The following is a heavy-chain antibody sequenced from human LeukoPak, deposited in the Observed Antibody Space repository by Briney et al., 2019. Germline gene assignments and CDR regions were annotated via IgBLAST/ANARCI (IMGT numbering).Heavy chain of an antibody. Sequence: PGGSLRLSCAASGFTFSDYHMSWIRQAPGKGLEWVSYISGSSSNTKYADSVKGRFTISRDNAKHSVYLQMNSLRAEDTAVYHCAAGRNDEDYWGPGTLVTVSS. CDR1: GFTFSDYH. J-gene: IGHJ4*02. D-gene: IGHD1-1*01. CDR3: AAGRNDEDY. V-gene: IGHV3-11*06. CDR2: ISGSSSNT.